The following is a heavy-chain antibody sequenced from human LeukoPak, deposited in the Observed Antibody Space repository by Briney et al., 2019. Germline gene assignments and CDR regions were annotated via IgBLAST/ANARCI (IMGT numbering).Heavy chain of an antibody. CDR2: INHSGST. CDR3: ARAGYYYGSGSYLKYFQH. Sequence: SETLSLTCAVYGGSFSGYYWSWIRQPPGKGLEWIGEINHSGSTNYNPSLKSRVTISVDTSKNQFSLKLSSVTAADTAVYSCARAGYYYGSGSYLKYFQHWGQGTLVTVSS. J-gene: IGHJ1*01. D-gene: IGHD3-10*01. V-gene: IGHV4-34*01. CDR1: GGSFSGYY.